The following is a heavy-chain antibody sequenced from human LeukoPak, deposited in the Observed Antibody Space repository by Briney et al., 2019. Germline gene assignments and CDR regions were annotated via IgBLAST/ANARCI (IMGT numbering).Heavy chain of an antibody. V-gene: IGHV3-30*01. CDR1: GFTFSSNA. CDR3: ARDRFPPASGVFTYYMDV. CDR2: ISYDGSKK. J-gene: IGHJ6*03. Sequence: GRSLRLSCAASGFTFSSNAIHWVRQAPGKGLEWVAVISYDGSKKFYADSVKGRFTISRDNSKNTLYLQMNSLRAEDTAVYSCARDRFPPASGVFTYYMDVWGKGTTVIVSS. D-gene: IGHD3-10*01.